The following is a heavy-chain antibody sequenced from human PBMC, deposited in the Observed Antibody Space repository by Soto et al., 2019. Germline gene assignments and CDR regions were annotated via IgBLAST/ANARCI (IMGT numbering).Heavy chain of an antibody. CDR2: ISYSGST. D-gene: IGHD2-21*02. Sequence: SETLSLTCTVSGGSISSYYWSWIRQPPGKGLEWIGYISYSGSTNYNPSLKSRVTMSVDTSKSQFSLRLSSVTAADTAVYYCARLGTVVTFDYWGQGTLVTVSS. CDR1: GGSISSYY. J-gene: IGHJ4*02. CDR3: ARLGTVVTFDY. V-gene: IGHV4-59*01.